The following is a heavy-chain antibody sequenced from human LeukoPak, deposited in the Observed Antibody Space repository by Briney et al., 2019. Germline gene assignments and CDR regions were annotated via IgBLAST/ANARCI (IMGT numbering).Heavy chain of an antibody. CDR2: ISSDGSST. J-gene: IGHJ4*02. V-gene: IGHV3-74*01. D-gene: IGHD1-7*01. Sequence: GGSLRLSCAASGFTFSSYWMHRVRQAPGKGLAWVSRISSDGSSTRYADSVKGRFTISRDNAKNTLFLQMNSLRAEDTAVYYCARDNNWNYPDYWGQGTLVTVSS. CDR1: GFTFSSYW. CDR3: ARDNNWNYPDY.